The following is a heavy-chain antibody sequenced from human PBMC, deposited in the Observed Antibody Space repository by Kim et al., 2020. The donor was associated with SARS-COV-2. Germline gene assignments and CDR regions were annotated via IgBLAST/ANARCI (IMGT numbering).Heavy chain of an antibody. Sequence: GGSLRLSCAASGFTFSSYAMSWVRQAPGKGLEWVSAISGSGGSTNYADSVKGRFTISRDISKNALYLQMNSLRAEDTAVYYCAKVFSGGWYYFGYWGQGTLVTVSS. D-gene: IGHD6-19*01. CDR3: AKVFSGGWYYFGY. CDR1: GFTFSSYA. V-gene: IGHV3-23*01. J-gene: IGHJ4*02. CDR2: ISGSGGST.